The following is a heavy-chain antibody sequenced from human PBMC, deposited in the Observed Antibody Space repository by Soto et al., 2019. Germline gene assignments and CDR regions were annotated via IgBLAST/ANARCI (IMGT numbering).Heavy chain of an antibody. CDR1: GGTFSNYA. V-gene: IGHV1-69*12. Sequence: QVQLVQSGAEVKKPGSSVKVSCKASGGTFSNYAITWVRQAPGQGLEWMGGIIPIFGTANYAQKFQARVTITADEXXXXXXXXXXXXXXXXXXXXXXXXXXXXXXXXXPYWFDPWGQGTLVTVSS. J-gene: IGHJ5*02. CDR2: IIPIFGTA. CDR3: XXXXXXXXXXXPYWFDP.